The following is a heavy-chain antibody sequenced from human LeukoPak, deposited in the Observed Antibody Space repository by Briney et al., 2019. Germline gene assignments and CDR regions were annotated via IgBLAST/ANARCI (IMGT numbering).Heavy chain of an antibody. V-gene: IGHV4-59*08. J-gene: IGHJ4*02. CDR3: ATRARATAGGDYFDY. Sequence: SETLSLTCTVSGGSISSYYWTWIRQPPGKGLEWIGYIYYSGNTNYNPSLTSRVTISLDTSRNQFSLKLSSVPAADTAVYYCATRARATAGGDYFDYWGQGTLVTVSS. D-gene: IGHD6-13*01. CDR2: IYYSGNT. CDR1: GGSISSYY.